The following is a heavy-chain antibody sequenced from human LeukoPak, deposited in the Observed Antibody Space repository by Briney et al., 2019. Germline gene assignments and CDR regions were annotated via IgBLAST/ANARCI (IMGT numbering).Heavy chain of an antibody. CDR2: IYYSGST. J-gene: IGHJ4*02. D-gene: IGHD3-10*01. V-gene: IGHV4-39*01. Sequence: SETLSLTCTVSGGSISSSSYYWGSIRQPPGKGLEWIGSIYYSGSTYYNPSLKSRVTISVDTSKNQFSLKLSSVTAADTAVYYCAYYYGSGALNWGQGTLVTVSS. CDR3: AYYYGSGALN. CDR1: GGSISSSSYY.